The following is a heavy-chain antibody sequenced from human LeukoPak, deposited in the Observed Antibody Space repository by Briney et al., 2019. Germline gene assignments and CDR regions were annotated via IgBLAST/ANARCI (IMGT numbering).Heavy chain of an antibody. CDR3: ARGWEEWGSGSYYDY. V-gene: IGHV1-69*05. Sequence: ASVKVSCKASGGTFSSYAISWVRQAPGQGLEWMGGIIPIFGTANYAQKFQGRVTITTDESTSTAYMELSSLRSEDTAVYYCARGWEEWGSGSYYDYWGQGTLVTVSS. D-gene: IGHD3-10*01. J-gene: IGHJ4*02. CDR1: GGTFSSYA. CDR2: IIPIFGTA.